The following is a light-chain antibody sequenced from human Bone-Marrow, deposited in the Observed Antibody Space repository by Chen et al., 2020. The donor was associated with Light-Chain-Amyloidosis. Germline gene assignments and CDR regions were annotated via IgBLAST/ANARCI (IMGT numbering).Light chain of an antibody. CDR1: SSDIGGYNF. V-gene: IGLV2-14*01. CDR2: DVN. J-gene: IGLJ3*02. Sequence: QSALTQPASGSGSPGQSLTISCTGTSSDIGGYNFVSWFQQHPGKVPKVIIYDVNNRPSGVANRFSGSKSGNTASLTISGLQAEDEADYCCSSHTSSDTWVFGGGTKLTVL. CDR3: SSHTSSDTWV.